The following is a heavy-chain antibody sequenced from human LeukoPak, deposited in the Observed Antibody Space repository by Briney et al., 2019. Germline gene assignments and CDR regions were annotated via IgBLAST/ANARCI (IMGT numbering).Heavy chain of an antibody. Sequence: GGFLRPSCAASGITVRSNYMFWVRPAPGKGLEWVSLIYSGDSTYYADSVKGRFTISRDTSKNTVYLQMNSLRAEDTAVYYCARLVVPAAYFDYWGQGTLVTVSS. CDR2: IYSGDST. J-gene: IGHJ4*02. CDR1: GITVRSNY. CDR3: ARLVVPAAYFDY. D-gene: IGHD2-2*01. V-gene: IGHV3-66*02.